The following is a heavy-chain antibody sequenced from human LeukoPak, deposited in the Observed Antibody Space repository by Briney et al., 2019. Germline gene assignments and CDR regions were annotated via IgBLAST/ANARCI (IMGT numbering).Heavy chain of an antibody. V-gene: IGHV4-59*11. CDR2: IYNSGTT. CDR3: ARGRIVNV. CDR1: GGSISSHF. Sequence: SETLSLTCTVSGGSISSHFWSWIRQPPGKGLEWIGNIYNSGTTNYNPSLKSRVTISLDTSKSQFSLKLTSVTTADTAVYYCARGRIVNVWGQGTTVTVSS. J-gene: IGHJ6*02. D-gene: IGHD2-21*01.